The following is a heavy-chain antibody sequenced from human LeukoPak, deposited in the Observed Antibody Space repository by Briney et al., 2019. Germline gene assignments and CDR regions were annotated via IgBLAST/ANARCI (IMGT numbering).Heavy chain of an antibody. D-gene: IGHD3-16*01. CDR2: IYYSGST. CDR3: ARDLGSPSGWYFDL. Sequence: WIGSIYYSGSTYYNPSLKSRVTISVDTSKNQFSLKLSSVTAADTAVYYCARDLGSPSGWYFDLWGRGTLVTVSS. V-gene: IGHV4-39*07. J-gene: IGHJ2*01.